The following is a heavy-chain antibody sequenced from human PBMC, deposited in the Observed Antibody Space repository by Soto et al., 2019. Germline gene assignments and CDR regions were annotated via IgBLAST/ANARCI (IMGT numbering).Heavy chain of an antibody. Sequence: SVKVSWKSSGYPYTGYGISLVRQAPGQGLEWMGWISAYNGNTNYAQKLQGRVTMTTDTSTSTAYMEMRSLRSDDTAVYYCASRSIAAAGGMDVWGQGTTVTVSS. D-gene: IGHD6-13*01. J-gene: IGHJ6*02. CDR2: ISAYNGNT. CDR3: ASRSIAAAGGMDV. CDR1: GYPYTGYG. V-gene: IGHV1-18*01.